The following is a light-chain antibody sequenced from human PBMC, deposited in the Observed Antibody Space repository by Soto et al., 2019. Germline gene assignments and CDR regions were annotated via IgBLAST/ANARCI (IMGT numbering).Light chain of an antibody. J-gene: IGKJ3*01. CDR2: AAS. Sequence: DIQMTQSPSSVSASVGDRVTLTCRASQHISSWLAWYQQKPGKAPKLLIAAASILQSGVPSRFSGSGYGTDFTLTISSLQPEDFATYFCQQANTFPFTFGPGTRLEIK. V-gene: IGKV1-12*02. CDR3: QQANTFPFT. CDR1: QHISSW.